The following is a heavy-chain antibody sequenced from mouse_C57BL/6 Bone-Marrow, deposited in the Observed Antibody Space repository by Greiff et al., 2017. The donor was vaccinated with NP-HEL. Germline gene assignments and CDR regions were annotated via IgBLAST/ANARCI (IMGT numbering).Heavy chain of an antibody. D-gene: IGHD4-1*01. CDR3: AIGMGRRYFDY. V-gene: IGHV1-66*01. J-gene: IGHJ2*01. CDR1: GYSFTSYY. CDR2: IYPGSGNT. Sequence: QVQLKESGPELVKPGASVKISCKASGYSFTSYYIHWVKQRPGQGLEWIGWIYPGSGNTKYNEKFKGKATLTADTSSSTAYMQLSSLTSEDSAVYYCAIGMGRRYFDYWGQGTTLTVSS.